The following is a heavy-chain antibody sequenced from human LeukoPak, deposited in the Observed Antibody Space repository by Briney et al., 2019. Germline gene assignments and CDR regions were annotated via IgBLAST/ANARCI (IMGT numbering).Heavy chain of an antibody. CDR1: GFTFSSYA. V-gene: IGHV3-23*01. Sequence: PGGSLRLSCAASGFTFSSYAMSWVRQAPGKGLEWVSAISGSGGSTYYADSVKGRFTISRDNSKNTLYLQMSSLRAEDTAVYYCAKSPRTMIVVVTDPLVFDYWGQGTLVTVSS. J-gene: IGHJ4*02. D-gene: IGHD3-22*01. CDR2: ISGSGGST. CDR3: AKSPRTMIVVVTDPLVFDY.